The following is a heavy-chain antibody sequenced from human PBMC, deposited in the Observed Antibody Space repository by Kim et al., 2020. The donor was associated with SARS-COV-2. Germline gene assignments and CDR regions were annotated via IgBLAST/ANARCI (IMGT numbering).Heavy chain of an antibody. J-gene: IGHJ5*02. CDR1: GFTFTSNW. CDR3: ARGRGVDT. V-gene: IGHV3-7*04. Sequence: GGSLRLSCVASGFTFTSNWMTWVRQTPEMGLEWVACINEYGSEKYYVDSVKGRFTISRDNSRKTLFLQMDRLRAEDTALYYCARGRGVDTWGQGTLVTVSS. CDR2: INEYGSEK. D-gene: IGHD3-10*01.